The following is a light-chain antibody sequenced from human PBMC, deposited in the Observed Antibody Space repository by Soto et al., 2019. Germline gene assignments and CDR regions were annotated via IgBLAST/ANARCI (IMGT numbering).Light chain of an antibody. CDR1: QRLLHSNGNNF. CDR2: LCF. J-gene: IGKJ2*01. CDR3: MQALQTPYT. V-gene: IGKV2-28*01. Sequence: EIVMTQSPPSLTVTPGEPASISCRSSQRLLHSNGNNFLDWYLQKPGQAPQLLIYLCFSRASGVPDRVSGSGAGTNFTLKISRGGAEGVGVYYCMQALQTPYTFGQGTKVDIK.